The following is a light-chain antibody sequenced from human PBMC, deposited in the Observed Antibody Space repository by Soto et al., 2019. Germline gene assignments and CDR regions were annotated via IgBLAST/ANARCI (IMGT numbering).Light chain of an antibody. CDR1: QSLRSS. CDR2: GAS. V-gene: IGKV3-15*01. CDR3: QQYNIWPQT. Sequence: VMTQSPATLSVSPGERATLSCRASQSLRSSLAWYQQKPGQAPRLLIYGASTRATGIPARFSGSGSGTEFTLTISSLQSEDFAVYFCQQYNIWPQTVGQGTKVEIK. J-gene: IGKJ1*01.